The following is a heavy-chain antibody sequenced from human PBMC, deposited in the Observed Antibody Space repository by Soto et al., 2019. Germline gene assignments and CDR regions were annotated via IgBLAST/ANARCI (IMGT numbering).Heavy chain of an antibody. V-gene: IGHV3-15*07. CDR2: IKSKTDGGTT. CDR1: GFTFSNAW. CDR3: TTGLTIAVALDI. D-gene: IGHD6-19*01. J-gene: IGHJ3*02. Sequence: EVQLVESGGGLVKPGGSLRLSCAASGFTFSNAWMNWVRQAPGKGLEWVGRIKSKTDGGTTDYAAPVKGRFTISRDDSKNTMYLQMNSLKTEDTAVYYCTTGLTIAVALDIWGQGTMVTVSS.